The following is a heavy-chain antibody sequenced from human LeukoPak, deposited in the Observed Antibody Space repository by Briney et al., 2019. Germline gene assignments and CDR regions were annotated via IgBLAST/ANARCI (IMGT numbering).Heavy chain of an antibody. CDR1: GFSFNDYA. Sequence: PGGSLRLSCAASGFSFNDYAMHWVRQVPGKGLEWVSGITWNSGSTLYADSVKDRFTISRDNAEKSLYLQMNSLRAGDTDLYYCAKGVGIASLIVDALDMWGQGTMVTVSS. CDR3: AKGVGIASLIVDALDM. D-gene: IGHD1-26*01. V-gene: IGHV3-9*01. CDR2: ITWNSGST. J-gene: IGHJ3*02.